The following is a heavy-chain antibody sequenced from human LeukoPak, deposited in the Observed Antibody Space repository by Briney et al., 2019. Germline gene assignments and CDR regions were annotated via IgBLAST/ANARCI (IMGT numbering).Heavy chain of an antibody. CDR2: MNPNSGGT. CDR3: ARDRGKLLRLLDVFDI. J-gene: IGHJ3*02. D-gene: IGHD2-15*01. Sequence: ASVKVSCKASGYTFTGYYMHWVRQAPGQGLEWMGWMNPNSGGTTYTQNFQGRVTMTRDTSITTAYMELSRLRSDDTALYYCARDRGKLLRLLDVFDIWGQGTMVTVSS. CDR1: GYTFTGYY. V-gene: IGHV1-2*02.